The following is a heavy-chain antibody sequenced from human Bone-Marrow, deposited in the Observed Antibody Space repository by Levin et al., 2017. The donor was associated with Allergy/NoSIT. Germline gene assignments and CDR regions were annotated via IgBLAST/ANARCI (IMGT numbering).Heavy chain of an antibody. CDR1: GFTFGSYV. Sequence: GGSLRLSCEASGFTFGSYVMHWVRQVPGKELVWVSRISSDGTIRGYAEFVTGRFTISRDNAKNTVSLQMNSLRAEDTAVYYCARNNWGIDYWGRGTLVTVSS. J-gene: IGHJ4*02. D-gene: IGHD7-27*01. CDR2: ISSDGTIR. V-gene: IGHV3-74*01. CDR3: ARNNWGIDY.